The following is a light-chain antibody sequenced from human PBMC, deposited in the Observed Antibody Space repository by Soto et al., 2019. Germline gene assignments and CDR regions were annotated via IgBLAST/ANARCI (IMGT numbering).Light chain of an antibody. CDR2: GAS. CDR3: QQYGSSYT. J-gene: IGKJ2*01. CDR1: QSVSSSY. V-gene: IGKV3-20*01. Sequence: EIVLTQSPGTLSLSPGERATLSCRASQSVSSSYLAWYQQKPGQAHRLLIYGASSRATGIPDRFSGSGSGTDFTLTISRLEREDFAVYYCQQYGSSYTFGQGTKLEI.